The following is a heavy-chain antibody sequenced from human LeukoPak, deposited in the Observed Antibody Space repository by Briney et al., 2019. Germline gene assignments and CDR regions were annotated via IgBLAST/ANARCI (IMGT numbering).Heavy chain of an antibody. CDR2: ISSSSSTI. CDR1: GFTFSSYS. CDR3: ARGEVGEWSLTGTTMGYAFDI. Sequence: PGGSLRLSCAASGFTFSSYSMNWVRQAPGKGLEWVSYISSSSSTIYYADSEKGRFTISRDNAKNSLYLQMNGLRDEDTAVYYCARGEVGEWSLTGTTMGYAFDIWGQGTMVTVSS. J-gene: IGHJ3*02. V-gene: IGHV3-48*02. D-gene: IGHD1-20*01.